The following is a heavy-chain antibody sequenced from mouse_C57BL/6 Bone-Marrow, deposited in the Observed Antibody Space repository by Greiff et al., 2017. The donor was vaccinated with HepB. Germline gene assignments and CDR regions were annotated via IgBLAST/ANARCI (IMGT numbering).Heavy chain of an antibody. CDR3: ARYIAFFDV. J-gene: IGHJ1*03. V-gene: IGHV7-3*01. D-gene: IGHD6-1*01. CDR1: GFTFTDYY. CDR2: IRNKANGYTT. Sequence: DVKLQESGGGLVQPGGSLSLSCAASGFTFTDYYMSWVRQPPGKALEWLGFIRNKANGYTTEYSASVKGRFTISRDNSQSILYLQMQALRAEDSATYYCARYIAFFDVWGTGTTVTVSS.